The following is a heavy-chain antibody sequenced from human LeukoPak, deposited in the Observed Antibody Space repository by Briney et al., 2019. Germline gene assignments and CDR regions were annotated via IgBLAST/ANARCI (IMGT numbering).Heavy chain of an antibody. J-gene: IGHJ4*02. V-gene: IGHV4-59*01. Sequence: KSSDTLSLTCTVSGGPLGDYYWRWMREPPGRGREGIGYLYYSRNTNYSPSLKSRVTISADTSKNQVYLKLRSVTAADTAVYYCVRDLWGAGGTQYWGQGTQVIVSS. D-gene: IGHD6-13*01. CDR1: GGPLGDYY. CDR2: LYYSRNT. CDR3: VRDLWGAGGTQY.